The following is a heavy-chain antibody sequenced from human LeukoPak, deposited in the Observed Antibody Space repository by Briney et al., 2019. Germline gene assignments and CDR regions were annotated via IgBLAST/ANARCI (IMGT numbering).Heavy chain of an antibody. CDR3: ARDYRDCSGGSCYSGEFDY. D-gene: IGHD2-15*01. Sequence: ASVKVSCKASGYTFTGYYMHWVRQAPGQGLEWMGWINPKSGGTNYAQKFQGRVTMTRDTSISTAYMELSRLRSDDTAVYYCARDYRDCSGGSCYSGEFDYWGQGTLVTVSS. V-gene: IGHV1-2*02. CDR1: GYTFTGYY. J-gene: IGHJ4*02. CDR2: INPKSGGT.